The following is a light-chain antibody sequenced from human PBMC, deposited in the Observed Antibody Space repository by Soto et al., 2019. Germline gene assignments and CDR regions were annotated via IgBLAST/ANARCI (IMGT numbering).Light chain of an antibody. J-gene: IGKJ1*01. CDR3: QQYGSSRT. CDR2: GAS. V-gene: IGKV3-20*01. CDR1: QSVSSSY. Sequence: IALTQSPGTLSLSPGERAKLSCKASQSVSSSYLAWYQQKPGQAPRLLIYGASSRATGIPDRFSGSGSGTDFTLTISRLEPEDFAVYYCQQYGSSRTFGQGTKVDIK.